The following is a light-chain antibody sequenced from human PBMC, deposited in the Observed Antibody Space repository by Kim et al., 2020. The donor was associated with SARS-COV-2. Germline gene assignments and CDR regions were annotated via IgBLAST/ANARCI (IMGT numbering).Light chain of an antibody. Sequence: ASVGDRVTITCRASQSIRSYLNWYQQRPGKAPKLLIYAASTLQSGVPSRFSGSGSGTEFTLTISTLQPEDFATYYCQQSYSTPRTFGQGTKVDIK. J-gene: IGKJ1*01. CDR3: QQSYSTPRT. CDR2: AAS. V-gene: IGKV1-39*01. CDR1: QSIRSY.